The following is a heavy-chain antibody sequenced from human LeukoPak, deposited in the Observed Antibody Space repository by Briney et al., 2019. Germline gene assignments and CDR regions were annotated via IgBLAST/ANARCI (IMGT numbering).Heavy chain of an antibody. CDR3: ARDPYYYGSGSYYKRAFDY. D-gene: IGHD3-10*01. CDR2: MKQDGSEK. Sequence: GGSLRLSCAASGFTFSSYWMSWVRQAPGKGLEWGANMKQDGSEKYDVDSVKGRFTISRDNAKNSLYLQMNSLRVEDTAVYYCARDPYYYGSGSYYKRAFDYWGQGTLVTVSS. J-gene: IGHJ4*02. CDR1: GFTFSSYW. V-gene: IGHV3-7*01.